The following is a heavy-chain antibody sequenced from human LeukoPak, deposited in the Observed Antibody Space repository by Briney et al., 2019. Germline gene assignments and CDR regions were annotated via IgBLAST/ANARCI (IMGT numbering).Heavy chain of an antibody. D-gene: IGHD1-14*01. CDR1: GFTFSDHY. V-gene: IGHV3-11*04. CDR3: AREGLTTSS. J-gene: IGHJ4*02. CDR2: ISGSGDTM. Sequence: PGGSPTLSCAASGFTFSDHYMTWIRQAPGKGLEWISFISGSGDTMFYADSVKGRFAISRDNAKNSVFLQISSLRAEDTAMYYCAREGLTTSSWGQGTLVTVSS.